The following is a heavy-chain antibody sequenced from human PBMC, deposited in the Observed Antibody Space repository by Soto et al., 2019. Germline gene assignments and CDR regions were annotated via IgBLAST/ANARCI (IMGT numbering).Heavy chain of an antibody. CDR3: ARDRQGYSSSSSGDFDY. CDR1: GYTFTSYG. J-gene: IGHJ4*02. V-gene: IGHV1-18*01. Sequence: GASVKVSCTASGYTFTSYGISWVRQAPGQGLEWMGWISAYNGNTNYAQKLQGRVTMTTDTSTSTAYMELRSLRSDDTAVYYCARDRQGYSSSSSGDFDYWGQGTLVTVSS. D-gene: IGHD6-6*01. CDR2: ISAYNGNT.